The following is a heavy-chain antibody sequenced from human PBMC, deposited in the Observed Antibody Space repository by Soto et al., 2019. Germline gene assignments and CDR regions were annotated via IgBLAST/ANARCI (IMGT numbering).Heavy chain of an antibody. J-gene: IGHJ5*02. CDR1: GYSFTIYW. Sequence: GESLKISCKGSGYSFTIYWIGWVRQMPGKGLEWMGIIYPGDSDTRYSPSFQGQVTISADKSISTAYLQWSSLKASDTAMYYCARQYYYDSSGYPEGFDPWGQGTLVTVSS. CDR3: ARQYYYDSSGYPEGFDP. D-gene: IGHD3-22*01. CDR2: IYPGDSDT. V-gene: IGHV5-51*01.